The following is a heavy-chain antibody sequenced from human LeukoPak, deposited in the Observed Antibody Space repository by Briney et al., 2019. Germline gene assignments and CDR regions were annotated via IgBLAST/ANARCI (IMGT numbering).Heavy chain of an antibody. Sequence: KPSETLSLTCIVSGGSISNPFWNSSRQPAGKGLELNGPIFGTGSTNYNPSLKSRANMSVDTSKNQFSLKLSSVTAADTAVYYCAREMFSSGWYGDYWGQGALVIVSS. CDR3: AREMFSSGWYGDY. CDR1: GGSISNPF. J-gene: IGHJ4*02. CDR2: IFGTGST. V-gene: IGHV4-4*07. D-gene: IGHD6-19*01.